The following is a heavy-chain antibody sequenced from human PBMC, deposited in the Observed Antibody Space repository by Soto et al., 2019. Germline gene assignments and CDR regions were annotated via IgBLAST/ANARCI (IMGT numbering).Heavy chain of an antibody. CDR1: GYTFTGYY. CDR2: INPNSGGS. CDR3: ASIVTTAGGMDV. D-gene: IGHD4-4*01. J-gene: IGHJ6*02. Sequence: ASVKVSCKASGYTFTGYYMHWVRQAPGQGLEWMGWINPNSGGSNYAQKFQGRVTMTRDTSISTAYMELSRLRSDDTAVYYCASIVTTAGGMDVWGQGTTVTVSS. V-gene: IGHV1-2*02.